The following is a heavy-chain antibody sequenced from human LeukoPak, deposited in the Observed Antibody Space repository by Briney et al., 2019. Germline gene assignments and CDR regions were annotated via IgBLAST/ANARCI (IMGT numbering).Heavy chain of an antibody. V-gene: IGHV1-2*02. D-gene: IGHD1-1*01. Sequence: ASVKVSCKASGYTFTGYYLHWVRQAPGQGLEWMGWINPNSGGTKSAQKFQGRVTMTRDTSISTAYMEVSRLGSDDTAVYYCARGRNEAFDIWGQGTMVTVSS. CDR3: ARGRNEAFDI. J-gene: IGHJ3*02. CDR1: GYTFTGYY. CDR2: INPNSGGT.